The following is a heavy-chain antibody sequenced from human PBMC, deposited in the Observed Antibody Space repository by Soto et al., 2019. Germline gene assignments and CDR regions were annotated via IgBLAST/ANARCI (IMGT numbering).Heavy chain of an antibody. D-gene: IGHD3-9*01. CDR3: ARLVSGRYFDS. CDR1: GFNFNDYY. J-gene: IGHJ4*02. Sequence: QEQLVESGGGLVKPGGSLRLSCAASGFNFNDYYMSWIRQAPGKGLEYIAYISSLNHYNNYADSVKGRFTISIDNAKNSLQLQMSSLRSEDTAVYYCARLVSGRYFDSWGRGTLVTVSS. CDR2: ISSLNHYN. V-gene: IGHV3-11*06.